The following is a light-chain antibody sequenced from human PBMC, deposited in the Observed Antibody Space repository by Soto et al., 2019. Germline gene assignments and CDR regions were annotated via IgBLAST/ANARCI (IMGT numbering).Light chain of an antibody. CDR3: QSYDSSLSGVV. CDR1: SSNIGAGYD. J-gene: IGLJ2*01. V-gene: IGLV1-40*01. CDR2: RNS. Sequence: QSVLTQPPSVSGAPGQRVTISCTGSSSNIGAGYDVNWYQQLPGTAPKLLIYRNSIRPSGVPDRFSGSKSGTSASLAITGLQAEDEADYYCQSYDSSLSGVVFGGGTKLTVL.